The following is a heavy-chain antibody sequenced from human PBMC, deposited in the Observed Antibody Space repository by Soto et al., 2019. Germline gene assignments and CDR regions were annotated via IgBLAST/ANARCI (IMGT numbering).Heavy chain of an antibody. V-gene: IGHV4-34*01. Sequence: SETLSLTCAVYGGSFSGYYWSWIRQPPGKGLEWIGEINHSGSTNYNPSLKSRVTISVDTSKNQFSLKLSSVTAADTAVYYCARGYGTLDYWGQGTLVTVSS. J-gene: IGHJ4*02. CDR1: GGSFSGYY. CDR3: ARGYGTLDY. D-gene: IGHD4-17*01. CDR2: INHSGST.